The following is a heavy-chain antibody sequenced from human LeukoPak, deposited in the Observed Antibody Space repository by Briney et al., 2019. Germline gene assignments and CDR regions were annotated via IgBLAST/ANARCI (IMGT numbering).Heavy chain of an antibody. J-gene: IGHJ3*02. V-gene: IGHV1-46*01. CDR1: GYTFTSYY. D-gene: IGHD2-15*01. Sequence: ASVKVSCKASGYTFTSYYMHWVRQAPGQGLEWMGIINPSGGSTSYAQKFQGRVTMTRDTSTSTVYMELSSQRSEDTAVYYCASRDCSGGSCYAGNDAFDIWGQGTMVTVSS. CDR2: INPSGGST. CDR3: ASRDCSGGSCYAGNDAFDI.